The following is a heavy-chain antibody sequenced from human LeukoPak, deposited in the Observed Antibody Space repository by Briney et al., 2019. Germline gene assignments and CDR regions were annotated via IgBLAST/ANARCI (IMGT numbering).Heavy chain of an antibody. CDR3: ARPLGEVPAAYGY. V-gene: IGHV4-39*01. J-gene: IGHJ4*02. CDR1: GGSISSSIYY. Sequence: PSETLSLTCTVSGGSISSSIYYCGWIRHPPGKGLEWIGSLYFSGSTYYNPSLKSRVTISVDTSKNQFSLKLTSVTAADSAVYYCARPLGEVPAAYGYWGQGVLVTVSS. D-gene: IGHD2-2*01. CDR2: LYFSGST.